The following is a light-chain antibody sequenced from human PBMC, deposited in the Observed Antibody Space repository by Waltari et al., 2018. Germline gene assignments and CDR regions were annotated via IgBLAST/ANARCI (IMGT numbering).Light chain of an antibody. V-gene: IGKV3-11*01. J-gene: IGKJ1*01. CDR1: QSLGTF. CDR2: DAS. CDR3: QQRSDWPRT. Sequence: EIVLTQSPATLSLSPGDRATPSCRASQSLGTFLAWLQQKPGQAPSLLIYDASYRATDIPARFSGAGSGTDFTLTISSLEPEDFAVYFCQQRSDWPRTFGQGTRVEIK.